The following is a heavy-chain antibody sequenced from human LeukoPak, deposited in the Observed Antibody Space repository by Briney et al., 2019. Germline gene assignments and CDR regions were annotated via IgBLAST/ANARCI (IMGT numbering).Heavy chain of an antibody. J-gene: IGHJ4*02. CDR3: ARGATYYYDSSGYFFAY. Sequence: PGGSLRLSCAASGSTFSSYWMSWVRQAPGKGLEWVANIKQDGSEKYYVDSVKGRFTISRDNAKNSLYLQMNSLRAEDTAVYYCARGATYYYDSSGYFFAYWGQGTLVTVSS. D-gene: IGHD3-22*01. CDR2: IKQDGSEK. V-gene: IGHV3-7*01. CDR1: GSTFSSYW.